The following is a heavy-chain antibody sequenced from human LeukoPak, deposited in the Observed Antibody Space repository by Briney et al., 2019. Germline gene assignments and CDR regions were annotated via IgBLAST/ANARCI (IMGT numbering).Heavy chain of an antibody. CDR3: ATDLEYSSSSCDY. V-gene: IGHV3-30*02. CDR2: IRYDGNNK. D-gene: IGHD6-6*01. Sequence: PGGSLRLSCAASGFTFRSYGMHWVRQAPGKGLEWVAFIRYDGNNKYYADSVKGRFTISRDNSKNSLYLKMNSMRAEDTAVYYCATDLEYSSSSCDYWGQGTLVTVSS. J-gene: IGHJ4*02. CDR1: GFTFRSYG.